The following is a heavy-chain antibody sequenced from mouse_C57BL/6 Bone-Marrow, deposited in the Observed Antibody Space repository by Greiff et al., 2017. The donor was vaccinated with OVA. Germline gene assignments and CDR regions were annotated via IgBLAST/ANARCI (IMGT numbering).Heavy chain of an antibody. CDR1: GIDFSRYW. CDR2: INPDSSTI. D-gene: IGHD1-1*02. CDR3: ASGGYGTHFDY. Sequence: EVKLMESEGGLVQPGGSLKLSCAASGIDFSRYWMSWVRRAPGKGLEWIGEINPDSSTINYAPSLKDKFIISRDNAKNTLYLQMSKVRSEDTARYYCASGGYGTHFDYWGQGTTLTVSS. V-gene: IGHV4-1*01. J-gene: IGHJ2*01.